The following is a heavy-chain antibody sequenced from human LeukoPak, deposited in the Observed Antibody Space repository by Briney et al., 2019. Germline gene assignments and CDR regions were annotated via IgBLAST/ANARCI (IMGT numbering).Heavy chain of an antibody. V-gene: IGHV1-2*02. CDR3: AREVDTAMVLDY. D-gene: IGHD5-18*01. Sequence: GASVKVSCKASGYTFTCYYMHWVRQAPGQGLEWMGWINPNSGGTNYAQKFQGRVTMTRDTSISTAYMELSRLRSDDTAVYYCAREVDTAMVLDYWGQGTLVTVSS. CDR1: GYTFTCYY. CDR2: INPNSGGT. J-gene: IGHJ4*02.